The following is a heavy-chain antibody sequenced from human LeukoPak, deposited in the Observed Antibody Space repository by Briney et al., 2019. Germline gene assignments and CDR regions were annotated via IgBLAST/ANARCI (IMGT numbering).Heavy chain of an antibody. D-gene: IGHD2-15*01. CDR1: GYTFTIYG. CDR2: ISAYGNT. V-gene: IGHV1-18*01. Sequence: ASVTVSCKPSGYTFTIYGISWVRQAPGQGLEWMGLISAYGNTNYAQNLQGRVTMTTDTSTSTAYMELRSLRPDDTAVYYCARGIIGYYFDYWGQGTLVTVSS. CDR3: ARGIIGYYFDY. J-gene: IGHJ4*02.